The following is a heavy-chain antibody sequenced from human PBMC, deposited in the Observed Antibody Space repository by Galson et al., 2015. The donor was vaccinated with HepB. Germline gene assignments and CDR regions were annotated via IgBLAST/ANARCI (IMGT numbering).Heavy chain of an antibody. Sequence: LRLSCASSGFTFGDYAANWFRQAPGKGLEWIGFIRRNTYGATTEYAASLKGRFSISRDDSKNIAHLQMNSLQTEDTAVYFCAREAAGLGGYFDYWGRGTLVTVSS. CDR2: IRRNTYGATT. CDR3: AREAAGLGGYFDY. D-gene: IGHD6-13*01. CDR1: GFTFGDYA. V-gene: IGHV3-49*03. J-gene: IGHJ4*02.